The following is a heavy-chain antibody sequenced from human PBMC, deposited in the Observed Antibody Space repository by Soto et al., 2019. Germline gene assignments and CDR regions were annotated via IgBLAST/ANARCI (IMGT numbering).Heavy chain of an antibody. CDR2: IFYIGGP. CDR1: GDSMNTYS. D-gene: IGHD3-3*01. Sequence: QVQLQESGPGLVQPSETLSLTCNVSGDSMNTYSWSWIRQPPGKGLELIGYIFYIGGPKYNPSLKSRVTISLDTSKNQFSLTLSSVTAADTALYYCARGGRFFAEPVGYWGQGTLVTVTA. J-gene: IGHJ4*02. CDR3: ARGGRFFAEPVGY. V-gene: IGHV4-59*01.